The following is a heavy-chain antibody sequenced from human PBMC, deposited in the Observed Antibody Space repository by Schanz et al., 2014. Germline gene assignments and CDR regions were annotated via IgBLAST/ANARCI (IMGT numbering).Heavy chain of an antibody. CDR3: ARAPVTVGPYHYYMDV. V-gene: IGHV3-11*01. D-gene: IGHD4-17*01. J-gene: IGHJ6*03. CDR2: IGNGGVTI. Sequence: QVQLVDSGGGLVKPGGSLRLSCTASGFPFSDYFMAWIRQPPGRGLEWVSYIGNGGVTIYYADSVKGRFTISRDNSKNSLYLQMTSLRAEDTAVYYCARAPVTVGPYHYYMDVWGKGTTVTVSS. CDR1: GFPFSDYF.